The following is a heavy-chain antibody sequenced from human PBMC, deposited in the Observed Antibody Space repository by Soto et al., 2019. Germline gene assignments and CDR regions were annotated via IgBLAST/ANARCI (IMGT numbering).Heavy chain of an antibody. CDR3: ARDELGGAYDFWH. J-gene: IGHJ4*02. Sequence: EVQLVESGGGLVQPGGSLRISCAASGITVTDCFMTWVRQAPGKGLEWVSVISSAGGTYYSDSVNGKFTISRYNYRNTQYLQINTLRAKDTAVYYCARDELGGAYDFWHGGQGTLVTVSS. CDR1: GITVTDCF. CDR2: ISSAGGT. V-gene: IGHV3-66*01. D-gene: IGHD3-3*01.